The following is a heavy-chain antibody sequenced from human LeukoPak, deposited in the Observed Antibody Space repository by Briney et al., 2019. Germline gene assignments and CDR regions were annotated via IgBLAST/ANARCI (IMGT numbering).Heavy chain of an antibody. CDR2: IKQDGSET. J-gene: IGHJ4*02. CDR1: GFIFSNYW. CDR3: GSYDSDRGDFDY. Sequence: GGSLRLSCATSGFIFSNYWMSWVRQAPGKGLEWVANIKQDGSETYYVDSVKGRFTISRDNAKNSLNLQMSSLRAEDTAEYFCGSYDSDRGDFDYWGQGTLVTVSS. V-gene: IGHV3-7*01. D-gene: IGHD3-16*01.